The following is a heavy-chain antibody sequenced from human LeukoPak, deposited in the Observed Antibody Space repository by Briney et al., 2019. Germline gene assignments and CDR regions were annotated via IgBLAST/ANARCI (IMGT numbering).Heavy chain of an antibody. CDR1: GFTFSDYY. V-gene: IGHV3-11*04. Sequence: GGSLRHYCAASGFTFSDYYMSWIRQAPGKGLEWVSYISSSGSTISYPDSVRGRCTVSRDNAKNTLYLQMNSLKVEDTAMYYCTRVFVGDEYSSSGYWGQGTLVTVSS. J-gene: IGHJ4*02. CDR3: TRVFVGDEYSSSGY. CDR2: ISSSGSTI. D-gene: IGHD6-13*01.